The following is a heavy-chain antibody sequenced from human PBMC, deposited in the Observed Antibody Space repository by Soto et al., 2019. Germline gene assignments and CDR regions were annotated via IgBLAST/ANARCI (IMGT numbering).Heavy chain of an antibody. CDR1: GFTFSSYA. J-gene: IGHJ5*02. D-gene: IGHD1-26*01. Sequence: QVQLVESGGGVVQPGRSLTLSCAASGFTFSSYAMHWVRQAPGKGLEWVAAIWYDGNNKYYADSVKGRFTISRDNSKNMVYPQMNSLRVEYTAVYYCARRAEGSWYWIDPWGQGTLVTVSS. V-gene: IGHV3-33*01. CDR3: ARRAEGSWYWIDP. CDR2: IWYDGNNK.